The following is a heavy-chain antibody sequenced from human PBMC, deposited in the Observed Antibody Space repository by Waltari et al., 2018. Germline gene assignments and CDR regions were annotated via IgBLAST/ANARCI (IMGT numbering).Heavy chain of an antibody. CDR1: GGSISSGSYY. CDR2: IYTSGST. J-gene: IGHJ6*02. Sequence: QVQLQESGPGLVKPSQTLSLTCTVSGGSISSGSYYWSWIRQPAGKGLEWIGRIYTSGSTNYNPPLKSRVTIAVDTSKNQFSLKLSSGTAADTAVYYCARDDSIAVAGHYYYYGMDVWGQGTTVTVSS. D-gene: IGHD6-19*01. V-gene: IGHV4-61*02. CDR3: ARDDSIAVAGHYYYYGMDV.